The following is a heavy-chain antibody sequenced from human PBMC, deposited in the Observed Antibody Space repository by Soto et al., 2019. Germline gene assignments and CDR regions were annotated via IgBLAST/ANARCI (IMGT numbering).Heavy chain of an antibody. V-gene: IGHV3-30*18. D-gene: IGHD6-19*01. CDR1: GFTFSSYG. CDR2: ISYDGSNK. J-gene: IGHJ4*02. CDR3: AKDPSGASGWYYDNSGTADY. Sequence: QVQLVESGGGVVQPGRSLRLSCAASGFTFSSYGMHWVRQAPGKGLEWVAVISYDGSNKYYADSVKGRFTISRDNSKNTLYLQMNSLRAEDTAVYYCAKDPSGASGWYYDNSGTADYWGQGTLVTVSS.